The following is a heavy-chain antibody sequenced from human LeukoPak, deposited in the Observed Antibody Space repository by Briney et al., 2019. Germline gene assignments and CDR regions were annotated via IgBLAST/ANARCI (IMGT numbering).Heavy chain of an antibody. CDR2: ISAYNGNT. J-gene: IGHJ4*02. D-gene: IGHD6-13*01. Sequence: GASVKVSCKASGYTFTSYGISWVRQAPGQGLEWMGWISAYNGNTNYAQKLQGRVTMTTDTSTSTAYMELRSLRSDDTAVYYCAAGIAAAGTWFYYFDYWGQGTLVTVSS. V-gene: IGHV1-18*01. CDR3: AAGIAAAGTWFYYFDY. CDR1: GYTFTSYG.